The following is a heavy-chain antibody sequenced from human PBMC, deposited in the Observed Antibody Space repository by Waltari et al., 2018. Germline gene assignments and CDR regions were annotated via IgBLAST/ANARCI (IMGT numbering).Heavy chain of an antibody. CDR3: ARDLGRGLFLDS. CDR2: VHSNGKT. J-gene: IGHJ4*02. Sequence: QLQLQESGPGLVKPSGTLSLTCVVSGDAMSGNSWWSWVRQSPDKGLAWIGQVHSNGKTNYNPSLASRATVSLDSSMNQFSLRILSATAADTAVYYCARDLGRGLFLDSWGQGTLVTVSP. CDR1: GDAMSGNSW. V-gene: IGHV4-4*02. D-gene: IGHD2-15*01.